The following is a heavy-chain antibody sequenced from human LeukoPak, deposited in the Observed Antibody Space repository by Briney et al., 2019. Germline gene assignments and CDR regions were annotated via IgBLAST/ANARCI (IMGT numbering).Heavy chain of an antibody. CDR1: GYTFTGYY. J-gene: IGHJ4*02. CDR3: ARVASISVYDAFDS. V-gene: IGHV1-2*02. D-gene: IGHD5/OR15-5a*01. Sequence: VSSLKVSCKASGYTFTGYYIHWVRQAPGQGLEWMGWINLNSGGTNYAQKFQGRVTMTRDTSISTAYMELTWLESDDTAVYYCARVASISVYDAFDSWGQGILVTVSS. CDR2: INLNSGGT.